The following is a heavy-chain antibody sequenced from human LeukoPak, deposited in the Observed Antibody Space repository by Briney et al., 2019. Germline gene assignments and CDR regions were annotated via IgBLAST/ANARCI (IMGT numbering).Heavy chain of an antibody. CDR2: IFFRSKWYN. V-gene: IGHV6-1*01. J-gene: IGHJ4*02. CDR3: TRGNYNALDY. D-gene: IGHD1-14*01. CDR1: GDSVSSNSAA. Sequence: SQTLSLTCGISGDSVSSNSAAWNWIRQSPSRGLEWLGRIFFRSKWYNDYAVSVQGRISINPDTSKNQFSPQLNSVTPEDTAIYYCTRGNYNALDYWGQGTLVTVSS.